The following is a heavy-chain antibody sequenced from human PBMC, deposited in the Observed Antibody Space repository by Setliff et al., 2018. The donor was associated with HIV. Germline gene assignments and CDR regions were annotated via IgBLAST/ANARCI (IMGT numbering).Heavy chain of an antibody. CDR2: IYYSGST. CDR1: GGSISTTSYY. Sequence: PSETLSLTCIVSGGSISTTSYYWDWIRQPPGKGLEWIGSIYYSGSTYYNPSLKSRVTISVDTSKNQFSLKLSSVTVADTAVYYCARLTLYSSSWYGTRDYFDYWGQGTLVTVSS. J-gene: IGHJ4*02. CDR3: ARLTLYSSSWYGTRDYFDY. V-gene: IGHV4-39*01. D-gene: IGHD6-13*01.